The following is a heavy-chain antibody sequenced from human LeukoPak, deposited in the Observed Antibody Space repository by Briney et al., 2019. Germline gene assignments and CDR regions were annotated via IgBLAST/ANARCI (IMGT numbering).Heavy chain of an antibody. CDR3: ARGKVGVDWRFDI. Sequence: ASVKVSCKASGYTFTGYYVHWVRQAPGQGLEWIGSISPYNGGTKFAQNFQGRVSMTSDASISTASMELRSLTSDDTAVYYCARGKVGVDWRFDIWGRGTLVSVSS. CDR1: GYTFTGYY. D-gene: IGHD1-26*01. V-gene: IGHV1-2*02. J-gene: IGHJ2*01. CDR2: ISPYNGGT.